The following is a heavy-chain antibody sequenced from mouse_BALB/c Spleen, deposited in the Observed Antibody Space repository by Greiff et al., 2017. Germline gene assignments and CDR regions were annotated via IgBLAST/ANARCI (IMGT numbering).Heavy chain of an antibody. D-gene: IGHD1-1*01. Sequence: DVKLVESGGGLVKPGGSLKLSCAASGFTFSSYAMSWVRQTPEKRLEWVASISSGGSTYYPDSVKGRFTISRDNARNILYLQMSSLRSEDTAMYYCARAYYGSSYGGYAMDYWGQGTSVTVSS. CDR2: ISSGGST. V-gene: IGHV5-6-5*01. J-gene: IGHJ4*01. CDR1: GFTFSSYA. CDR3: ARAYYGSSYGGYAMDY.